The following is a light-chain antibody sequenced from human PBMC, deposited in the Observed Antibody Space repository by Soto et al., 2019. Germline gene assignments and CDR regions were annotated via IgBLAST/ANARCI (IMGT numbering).Light chain of an antibody. Sequence: QSALTQPASVSGSPGQSITISCTGASSDVGDYNYVSWYQHHPGKAPKLLIYEVNNRPSGVSDRFSGSKSGNVASLTISWLQAEDEADHYCSSYTSSSTYVFGTGTKVTVL. V-gene: IGLV2-14*01. CDR3: SSYTSSSTYV. J-gene: IGLJ1*01. CDR1: SSDVGDYNY. CDR2: EVN.